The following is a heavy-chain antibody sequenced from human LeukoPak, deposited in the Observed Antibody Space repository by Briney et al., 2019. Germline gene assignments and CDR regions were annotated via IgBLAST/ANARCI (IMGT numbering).Heavy chain of an antibody. CDR2: VWYDGLHK. CDR1: GFTFSDFG. J-gene: IGHJ2*01. V-gene: IGHV3-33*01. Sequence: GGSLRLSCEASGFTFSDFGIHWVRRAPGKGLEWVAVVWYDGLHKYFGDFVKGRFTISRDNSKKMVFLQMNNLRAEDTAVYYCARAGGTVYPETVIREMGYFDLWGRGTLVTVSS. D-gene: IGHD2-21*01. CDR3: ARAGGTVYPETVIREMGYFDL.